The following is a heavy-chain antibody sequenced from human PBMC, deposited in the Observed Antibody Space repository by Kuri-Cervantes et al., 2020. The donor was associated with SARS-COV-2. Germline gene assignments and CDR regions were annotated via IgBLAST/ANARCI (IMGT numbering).Heavy chain of an antibody. J-gene: IGHJ6*03. CDR1: GFTFSSYG. Sequence: GESLKISCAASGFTFSSYGMHWVRQAPGKGLEWVAVISYDGSNKYYADSVKGRFTISRDNSKNTLYLQMNSLRAEDTAVYYCARQRGRNYYMDVWGKGTTVTVSS. CDR3: ARQRGRNYYMDV. V-gene: IGHV3-30*03. D-gene: IGHD1-1*01. CDR2: ISYDGSNK.